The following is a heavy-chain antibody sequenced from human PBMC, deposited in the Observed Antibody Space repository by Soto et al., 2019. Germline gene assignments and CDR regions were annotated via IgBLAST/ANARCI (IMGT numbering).Heavy chain of an antibody. Sequence: GGSLRLSCAASGFTFSTYAMHWVRQAPGKGLEWVAVTSYDGGNKYYADSVKGRFTISRDNSKTLAYLQMDSLKTEDTAVYYCARDEAPDYWGQGILVTVSS. CDR1: GFTFSTYA. J-gene: IGHJ4*02. V-gene: IGHV3-30*04. CDR3: ARDEAPDY. CDR2: TSYDGGNK.